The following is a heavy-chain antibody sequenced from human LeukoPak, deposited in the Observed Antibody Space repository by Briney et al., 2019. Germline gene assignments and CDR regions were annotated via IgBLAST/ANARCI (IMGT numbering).Heavy chain of an antibody. V-gene: IGHV4-38-2*01. D-gene: IGHD2-15*01. CDR1: GYSISSGYY. J-gene: IGHJ3*02. CDR3: ARWRVGYCSGGSCYSFASVAFDI. CDR2: IYTSGST. Sequence: PSETLSLTCAVSGYSISSGYYWGWIRPPPGKGLEWIGLIYTSGSTNYTPSLKSRVTISVGTSKNQFSLKLSSVTAADTAVYYCARWRVGYCSGGSCYSFASVAFDIWGQGTMVTGSS.